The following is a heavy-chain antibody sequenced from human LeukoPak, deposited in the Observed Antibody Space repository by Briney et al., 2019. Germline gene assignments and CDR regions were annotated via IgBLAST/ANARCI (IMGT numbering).Heavy chain of an antibody. D-gene: IGHD6-13*01. CDR3: AKCGYSSSKPDY. V-gene: IGHV3-33*06. Sequence: QPGRSLRLSCAASGFTFSSYGMHWVRQCPGKGLEWVAVIWYDGSNKHYADSVKGRFTISRDNSKNTLYLQMNSLRAEDTAVYYCAKCGYSSSKPDYWGQGTLVTVSS. J-gene: IGHJ4*02. CDR2: IWYDGSNK. CDR1: GFTFSSYG.